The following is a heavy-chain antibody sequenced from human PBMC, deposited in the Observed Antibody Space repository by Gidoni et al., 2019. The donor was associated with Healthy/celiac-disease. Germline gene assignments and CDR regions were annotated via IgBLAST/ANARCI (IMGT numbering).Heavy chain of an antibody. D-gene: IGHD1-26*01. Sequence: EVQLVESGGGLGRPGRSLRLPGSAPGFPLADYAMHWVRKAPGKGLDWFSGIIWNSGSIGYADSVKGRFTISRDNAKNSLYLQMNSLRAEDTALYYCAKDGRRRGELAAFDIWGQGTMVTVSS. V-gene: IGHV3-9*01. J-gene: IGHJ3*02. CDR1: GFPLADYA. CDR2: IIWNSGSI. CDR3: AKDGRRRGELAAFDI.